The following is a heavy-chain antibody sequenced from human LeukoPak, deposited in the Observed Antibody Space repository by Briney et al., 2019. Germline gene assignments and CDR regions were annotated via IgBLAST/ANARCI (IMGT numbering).Heavy chain of an antibody. CDR1: GLTFSSYN. CDR3: ARDYCSSTSCQAGY. CDR2: ISSTASYI. J-gene: IGHJ4*02. D-gene: IGHD2-2*01. V-gene: IGHV3-21*01. Sequence: GGSLRLSCAASGLTFSSYNMNWVRQAPGKGLEWVSSISSTASYIFYADSVKGRFTISRDNAKNSLYLQMNSLRVEDTAVYYCARDYCSSTSCQAGYWGQGTLVTVSS.